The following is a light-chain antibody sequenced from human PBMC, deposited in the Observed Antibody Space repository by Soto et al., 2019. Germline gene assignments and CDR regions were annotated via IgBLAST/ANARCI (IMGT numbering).Light chain of an antibody. CDR3: QQYHSTIT. CDR1: QSVLYSSNNKNY. J-gene: IGKJ5*01. Sequence: DIVMTQSPDSLAVSLGERATINCQSSQSVLYSSNNKNYLAWYQQKPGQPPKLLIYWASTRESGVPDRFSGSGSGTDFTLTISSLQAEDVAVYYCQQYHSTITFGQGTRLEIK. V-gene: IGKV4-1*01. CDR2: WAS.